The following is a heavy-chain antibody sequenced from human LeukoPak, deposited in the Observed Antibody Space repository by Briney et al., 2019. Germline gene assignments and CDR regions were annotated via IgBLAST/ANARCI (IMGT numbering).Heavy chain of an antibody. CDR2: INPNSGGT. CDR1: GYTFTGYD. Sequence: ASVKVSCKASGYTFTGYDMHWVRQAPGQGLEWMGRINPNSGGTNYAQKFQGRVTMTRDTSISTAYMELSRLRSEDTAVYYCASTDRYSSSSEIFDYWGQGTLVTVSS. V-gene: IGHV1-2*06. D-gene: IGHD6-6*01. CDR3: ASTDRYSSSSEIFDY. J-gene: IGHJ4*02.